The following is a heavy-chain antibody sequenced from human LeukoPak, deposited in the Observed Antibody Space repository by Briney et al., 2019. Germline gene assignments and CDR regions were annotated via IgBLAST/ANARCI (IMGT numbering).Heavy chain of an antibody. Sequence: ASVKVSCKASGGTFSSYAISWVRQAPGQGLEWMGGIIPIFGTANYAQKFQGRVTITTDESTSTAYMEPSSLRSEDTAVYYCARDKWGCSSTSCYRRNYYYYYMDVWGKGTTVTVSS. CDR3: ARDKWGCSSTSCYRRNYYYYYMDV. CDR1: GGTFSSYA. D-gene: IGHD2-2*01. J-gene: IGHJ6*03. CDR2: IIPIFGTA. V-gene: IGHV1-69*05.